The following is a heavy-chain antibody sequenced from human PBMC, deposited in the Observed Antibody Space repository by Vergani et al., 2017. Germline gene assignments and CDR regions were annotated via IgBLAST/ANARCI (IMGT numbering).Heavy chain of an antibody. J-gene: IGHJ6*02. CDR2: VDPEDGET. V-gene: IGHV1-69-2*01. CDR1: GYTFTDHY. CDR3: ATPQTVTTGGMEV. Sequence: DLLVQSGTEVKKPGATMKISCKVSGYTFTDHYMHWVKQAPGKGLEWMGLVDPEDGETIYAEKFKGRVTIAADTSTDTAHLELSSLRSEDTAVYYCATPQTVTTGGMEVWGQGTTVIVSS. D-gene: IGHD4-17*01.